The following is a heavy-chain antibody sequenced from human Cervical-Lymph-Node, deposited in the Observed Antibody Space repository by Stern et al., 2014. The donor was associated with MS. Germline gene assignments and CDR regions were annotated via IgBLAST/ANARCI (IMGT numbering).Heavy chain of an antibody. CDR1: GSAFRSYI. D-gene: IGHD5-24*01. CDR3: ASQVATTSTYCYGMAV. CDR2: ISGSGNYV. J-gene: IGHJ6*02. Sequence: EMQLVESGGGLVKPGESLRLSCAASGSAFRSYIINWVRQAPGTVLQWVSSISGSGNYVYYADSVRGRFTISRDNAKNSVYLQVSSLSADDTAVYYCASQVATTSTYCYGMAVWGQGTAVFVSS. V-gene: IGHV3-21*01.